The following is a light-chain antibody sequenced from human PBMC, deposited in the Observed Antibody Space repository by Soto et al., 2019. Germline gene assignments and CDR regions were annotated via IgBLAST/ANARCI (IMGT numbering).Light chain of an antibody. Sequence: QSALTQPASVSGSPGQSITISCTGTSIDVGNYNYVSWFQQHPGKAPKVIIYDVSNRPSGISDRFSGSKSGNTASLTISGLQAEDEADYYCNSYTSISTWVFGGGTKLTVL. CDR2: DVS. CDR1: SIDVGNYNY. V-gene: IGLV2-14*03. J-gene: IGLJ3*02. CDR3: NSYTSISTWV.